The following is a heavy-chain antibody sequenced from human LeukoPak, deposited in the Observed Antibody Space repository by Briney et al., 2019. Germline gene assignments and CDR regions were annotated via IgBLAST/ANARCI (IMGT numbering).Heavy chain of an antibody. J-gene: IGHJ4*02. D-gene: IGHD3-10*01. CDR2: ISSNGGST. CDR3: VKEIAPTLLWFGELYFDY. V-gene: IGHV3-64D*06. Sequence: GGSLRLSCSASGFTFSSYAMHWVRQAPGKGLEYVSAISSNGGSTYYADSVKGRFTISRDNSKNTLYLQMSSLRAEDTAVYYCVKEIAPTLLWFGELYFDYWGQGTLVTVSS. CDR1: GFTFSSYA.